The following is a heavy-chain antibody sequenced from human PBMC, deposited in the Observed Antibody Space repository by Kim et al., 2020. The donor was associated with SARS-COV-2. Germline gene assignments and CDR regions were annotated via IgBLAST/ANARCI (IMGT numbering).Heavy chain of an antibody. CDR3: ARHSGSYQPYYYYYGMDV. CDR2: IYPGDSDT. CDR1: GYSFTSYW. D-gene: IGHD6-25*01. V-gene: IGHV5-51*01. J-gene: IGHJ6*02. Sequence: GESLKISCKGSGYSFTSYWIGWVRQMPGKGLEWMGIIYPGDSDTRYSPSFQGQVTISADKSISTAYLQWSSLKASDTTVYYCARHSGSYQPYYYYYGMDVWGQGTTVTVSS.